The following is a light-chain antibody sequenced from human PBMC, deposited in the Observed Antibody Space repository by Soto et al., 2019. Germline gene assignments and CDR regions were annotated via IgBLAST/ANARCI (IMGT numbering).Light chain of an antibody. Sequence: IQLTQSPSSLSASVGDRVSITCRASQDISSDLAWFQQKPGKPPKLLMYDASTLEDGVPSRFSGSGSGTDFTLTISSLQPEDFATYYCQHCNDYPYTFGQGTKLDIK. J-gene: IGKJ2*01. CDR2: DAS. CDR3: QHCNDYPYT. V-gene: IGKV1D-13*01. CDR1: QDISSD.